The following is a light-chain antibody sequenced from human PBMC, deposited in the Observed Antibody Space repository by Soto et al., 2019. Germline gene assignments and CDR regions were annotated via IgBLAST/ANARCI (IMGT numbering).Light chain of an antibody. J-gene: IGKJ1*01. CDR2: GAS. V-gene: IGKV3-20*01. CDR1: QSVGSNY. CDR3: QHYGSPGT. Sequence: ERVLTQSPGTLSLSPGERATLSCRASQSVGSNYLAWYQQKPGQAPRLLIYGASNRATGIPDRFSGSGSGTDFTLTISRLAPEDFAVDYCQHYGSPGTFGQGTKVDIK.